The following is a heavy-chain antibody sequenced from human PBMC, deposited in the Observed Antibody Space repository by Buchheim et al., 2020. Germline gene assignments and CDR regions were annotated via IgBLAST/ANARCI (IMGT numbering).Heavy chain of an antibody. Sequence: EVQLVESGGGLVQPGGSLRLFCAASGFTFSSYCMSWVRQAPGKGLEWVATIDEDGSGRYHVDSVKGRFTISRDNAKNSLSLQMSSLRVEDTAVYYCVRGDLDFWGQGTL. CDR3: VRGDLDF. CDR2: IDEDGSGR. CDR1: GFTFSSYC. V-gene: IGHV3-7*01. D-gene: IGHD2-21*02. J-gene: IGHJ4*02.